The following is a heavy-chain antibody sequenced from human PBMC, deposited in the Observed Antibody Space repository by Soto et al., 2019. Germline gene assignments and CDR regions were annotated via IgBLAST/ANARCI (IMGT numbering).Heavy chain of an antibody. CDR1: GGTFSSYA. D-gene: IGHD5-12*01. CDR2: IIPIFGTA. CDR3: AFNPHSCGYWDDVDIVATTLDY. Sequence: QVQLVQSGAEVKKPGSSVKVSCKASGGTFSSYAISWVRQAPGQGLEWMGGIIPIFGTANYAQKFQGRVTITADESTSTAYMELSSLRSEDTAVYYCAFNPHSCGYWDDVDIVATTLDYWGQGTLVTVSS. J-gene: IGHJ4*02. V-gene: IGHV1-69*01.